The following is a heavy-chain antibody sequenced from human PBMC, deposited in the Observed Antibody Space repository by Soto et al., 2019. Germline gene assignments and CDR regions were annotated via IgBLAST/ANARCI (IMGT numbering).Heavy chain of an antibody. CDR3: ARVRGDSSGYYSYDAFDI. V-gene: IGHV3-7*05. Sequence: EVQLVESGGGLVQPGGSLRLSCAASGFTFSSYWMSWVRQAPGKGLEWVANIKQDGSEKYYGDSVKGRFTISRDNAKNSLYLQMNSLRAEDTAVYYCARVRGDSSGYYSYDAFDIWGQGTMVTVSS. CDR2: IKQDGSEK. CDR1: GFTFSSYW. D-gene: IGHD3-22*01. J-gene: IGHJ3*02.